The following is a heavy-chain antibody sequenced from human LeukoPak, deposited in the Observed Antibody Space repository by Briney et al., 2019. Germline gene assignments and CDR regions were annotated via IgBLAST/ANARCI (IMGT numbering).Heavy chain of an antibody. J-gene: IGHJ3*02. V-gene: IGHV5-51*01. Sequence: GESLKISCKGSGYSFTSYWIGWVRQMPGKDLEWMGIIYPGDSDTRYSPSFQGQVTISADKSISTAYLQWSSLKASDTAMYYCASPPPYGWGSSNPFDIWGQGTMLTVPS. D-gene: IGHD3-10*01. CDR1: GYSFTSYW. CDR3: ASPPPYGWGSSNPFDI. CDR2: IYPGDSDT.